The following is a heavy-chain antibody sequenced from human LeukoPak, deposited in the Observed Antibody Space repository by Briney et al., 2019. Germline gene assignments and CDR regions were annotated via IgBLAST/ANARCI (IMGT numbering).Heavy chain of an antibody. Sequence: SETLSLTCTVSGGSISSSSYYWGWIRQPPGKGLEWIGSIYYSGSTYYNPSLKSRVTISVDTSKNQFSLKLSSVTAADTAVYYCAVHLQGSGSYFSPYYFDYWGQGTLVTVSS. CDR1: GGSISSSSYY. CDR3: AVHLQGSGSYFSPYYFDY. CDR2: IYYSGST. V-gene: IGHV4-39*01. D-gene: IGHD3-10*01. J-gene: IGHJ4*02.